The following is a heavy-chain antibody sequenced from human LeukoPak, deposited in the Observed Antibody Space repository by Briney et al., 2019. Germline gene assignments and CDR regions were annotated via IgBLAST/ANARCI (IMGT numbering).Heavy chain of an antibody. CDR3: AGRGQRYFRD. V-gene: IGHV4-4*08. CDR1: GDSISSDY. CDR2: VYRSGNT. Sequence: SETLSLTCTVSGDSISSDYWSWIRQPPGRGLEWIGYVYRSGNTDYNPSLMRRLTISLGTSKNQLSLNLTSVTAADTAVYYCAGRGQRYFRDWGQGTLVTVSS. J-gene: IGHJ1*01.